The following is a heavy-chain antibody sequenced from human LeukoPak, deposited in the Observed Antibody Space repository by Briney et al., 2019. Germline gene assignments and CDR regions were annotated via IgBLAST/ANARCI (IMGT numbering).Heavy chain of an antibody. CDR3: ATQSYFYGMGV. CDR1: GFAFSSYW. V-gene: IGHV3-7*01. Sequence: PGGSLRLSCAASGFTLASGFAFSSYWMTWVRQAPGKGLEWVANIKPDGTEKYYVDSMKGRFTTSRDNAENSLYLQMNSLRAEDTAVYYCATQSYFYGMGVWGQGTTVTVSS. J-gene: IGHJ6*02. CDR2: IKPDGTEK.